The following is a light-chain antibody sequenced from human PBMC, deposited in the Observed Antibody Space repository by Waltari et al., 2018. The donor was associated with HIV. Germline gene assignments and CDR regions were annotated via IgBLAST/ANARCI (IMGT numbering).Light chain of an antibody. J-gene: IGLJ2*01. CDR2: DSN. V-gene: IGLV7-46*01. CDR1: AGIVILRHC. CDR3: LLSYDGDVV. Sequence: QPVVTQEPSLTVSPGGTVILTCAPRAGIVILRHCPYWFQQRPGQAPKTLIFDSNNRYSWTPARFTGSFLGGKAALTLTGAQPEDDADYYCLLSYDGDVVFGGGTKLTVL.